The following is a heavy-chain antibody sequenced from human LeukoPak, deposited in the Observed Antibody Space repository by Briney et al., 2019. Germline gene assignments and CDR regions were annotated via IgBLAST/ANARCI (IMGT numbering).Heavy chain of an antibody. CDR3: ARDNWSGSYLDAFDI. V-gene: IGHV4-59*01. CDR1: GGSISSYY. D-gene: IGHD1-26*01. Sequence: SETLSLTCTVSGGSISSYYWSWIRQPPVKGLEWIGYIYYSGSTNYNPSLKSRVTISVDTSKNQFSLKLSSVTAADTAVYYCARDNWSGSYLDAFDIWGQGTMVTVSS. J-gene: IGHJ3*02. CDR2: IYYSGST.